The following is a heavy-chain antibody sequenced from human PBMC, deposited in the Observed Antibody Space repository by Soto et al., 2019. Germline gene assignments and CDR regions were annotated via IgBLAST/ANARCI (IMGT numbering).Heavy chain of an antibody. CDR1: GYTFTSYA. D-gene: IGHD2-21*02. Sequence: QVQLVQSGAEEKKPGASVKVSCKASGYTFTSYAMHWVRQAPGQRLEWMGWINAGNGNTKYSQKFQGRVTITRDTSASTAYMALSSLRSEATAVYYCARSIVVVTALDYWGQGTLVNVSS. V-gene: IGHV1-3*05. CDR3: ARSIVVVTALDY. CDR2: INAGNGNT. J-gene: IGHJ4*02.